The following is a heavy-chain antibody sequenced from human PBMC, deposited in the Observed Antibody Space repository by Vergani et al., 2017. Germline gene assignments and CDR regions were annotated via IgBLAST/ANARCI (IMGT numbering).Heavy chain of an antibody. CDR2: TWYDGNNK. D-gene: IGHD1-14*01. Sequence: QVQLVESGGGVVQPGRPLRLSCAASGSTFNQYGTHWARQAPGKGLEWVAVTWYDGNNKQYADSVKGRFTIYRDNAKSTMYLQMNSLRDGDTGVYYCARDLRLLYNRFDPWGQGTLVTVSS. CDR3: ARDLRLLYNRFDP. CDR1: GSTFNQYG. V-gene: IGHV3-33*01. J-gene: IGHJ5*02.